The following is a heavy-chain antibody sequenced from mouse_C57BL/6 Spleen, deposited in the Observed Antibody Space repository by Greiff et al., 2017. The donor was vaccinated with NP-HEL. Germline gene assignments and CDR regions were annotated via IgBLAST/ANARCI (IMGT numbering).Heavy chain of an antibody. Sequence: QVQLKQPGAELVRPGSSVKLSCKASGYTFTSYWMDWVKQRPGQGLEWIGNIYPSDSETHYNQKFKDKATLTVDKSSSTAYMQLSSPTSEDSAVYYCAITTVVAKGFAYWGQGTLVTVSA. CDR3: AITTVVAKGFAY. D-gene: IGHD1-1*01. V-gene: IGHV1-61*01. J-gene: IGHJ3*01. CDR2: IYPSDSET. CDR1: GYTFTSYW.